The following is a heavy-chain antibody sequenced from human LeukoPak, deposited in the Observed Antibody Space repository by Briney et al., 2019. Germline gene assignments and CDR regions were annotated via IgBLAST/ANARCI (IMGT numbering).Heavy chain of an antibody. D-gene: IGHD2-2*01. V-gene: IGHV3-23*01. CDR1: GFTFSSYG. J-gene: IGHJ4*02. CDR2: ISGSGGTT. Sequence: PGGSLTLSCAASGFTFSSYGMSWVRQAPGKGLEWVSIISGSGGTTYYADSVKGRFTISRDNSKNTLYLQMNSLRAEDTAIYYCAKFPSTVPTNYFDYWGQGTLVTVSS. CDR3: AKFPSTVPTNYFDY.